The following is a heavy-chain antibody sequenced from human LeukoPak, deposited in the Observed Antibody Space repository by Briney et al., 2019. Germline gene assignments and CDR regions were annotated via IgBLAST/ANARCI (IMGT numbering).Heavy chain of an antibody. Sequence: GASVKVSCKASGGTFSSYAISWVRQAPGQGLEWMGGIIPIFGTANYAQKFQGRVTITADESTSTAYMELSSLRSEDTAVYYCAGDYGGNLPFDYWGQGTPVTVSS. V-gene: IGHV1-69*13. CDR3: AGDYGGNLPFDY. J-gene: IGHJ4*02. CDR1: GGTFSSYA. CDR2: IIPIFGTA. D-gene: IGHD4-23*01.